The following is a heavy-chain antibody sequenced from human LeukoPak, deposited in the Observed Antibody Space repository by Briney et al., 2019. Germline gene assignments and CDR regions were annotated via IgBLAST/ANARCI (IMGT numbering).Heavy chain of an antibody. CDR2: INSDGSSI. CDR1: GFTFSSYW. D-gene: IGHD2-2*01. Sequence: PGGALRLSCAASGFTFSSYWMHGVRPAPGKGVLWVSRINSDGSSISYADSVKGRFHISRDNAKNTLFLQMNSLRAENTAVYYCARAMGSTILWGQGTLVTVSS. V-gene: IGHV3-74*01. J-gene: IGHJ4*02. CDR3: ARAMGSTIL.